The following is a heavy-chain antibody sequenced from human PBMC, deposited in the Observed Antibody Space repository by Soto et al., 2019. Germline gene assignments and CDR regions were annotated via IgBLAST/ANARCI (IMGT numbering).Heavy chain of an antibody. D-gene: IGHD5-18*01. V-gene: IGHV1-2*04. Sequence: GASVKVSCKASGYTFTGYYMHWVRQAPGQGLEWMGWINPNSGGTNYAQKFQGWVTMTRDTSISTAYMELSRLRSDDTAVYYCARVLNGYSYGPGRGYYYYGIDVWGQGTTVTSP. CDR1: GYTFTGYY. CDR2: INPNSGGT. J-gene: IGHJ6*02. CDR3: ARVLNGYSYGPGRGYYYYGIDV.